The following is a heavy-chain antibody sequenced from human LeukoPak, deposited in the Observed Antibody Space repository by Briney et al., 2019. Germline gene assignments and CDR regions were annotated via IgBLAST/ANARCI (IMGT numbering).Heavy chain of an antibody. Sequence: ASVKVSCKASGFTFTSSAVQWVRQARGQRLEWIGWIVVGSGNPNYAQKFQERVTITRDMSTSTAYMELSSLRSEDTAVYYCAAERDDYVGTDVWGQGTTVTVSS. CDR2: IVVGSGNP. CDR1: GFTFTSSA. V-gene: IGHV1-58*01. CDR3: AAERDDYVGTDV. D-gene: IGHD5-24*01. J-gene: IGHJ6*02.